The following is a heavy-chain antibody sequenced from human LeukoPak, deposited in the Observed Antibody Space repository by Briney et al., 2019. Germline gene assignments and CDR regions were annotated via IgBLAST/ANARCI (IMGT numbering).Heavy chain of an antibody. J-gene: IGHJ6*02. Sequence: PSETLSLTCAVYGGSFSGYYWSWIRQPPGKGLEWIGEINHSGSTNYNPSLKSRVTISVDTSKNQFSLKLGSVTAADTAVYYCARGHSYYYYGMDVWGQGTTVTVSS. CDR2: INHSGST. CDR1: GGSFSGYY. CDR3: ARGHSYYYYGMDV. V-gene: IGHV4-34*01.